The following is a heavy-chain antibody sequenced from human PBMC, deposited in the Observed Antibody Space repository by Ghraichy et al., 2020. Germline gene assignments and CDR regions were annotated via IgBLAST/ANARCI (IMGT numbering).Heavy chain of an antibody. J-gene: IGHJ5*02. V-gene: IGHV3-21*01. D-gene: IGHD1-1*01. Sequence: GGSLRLSCAASGFTFSSYSMNWVRQAPGKGLEWVSSISSSSYIYYADSVKGRFTISRDNTKNSLYLQMNSLRAEDTAVYYCARDSEERGDWFDPWGQGTLVTVSS. CDR2: ISSSSYI. CDR3: ARDSEERGDWFDP. CDR1: GFTFSSYS.